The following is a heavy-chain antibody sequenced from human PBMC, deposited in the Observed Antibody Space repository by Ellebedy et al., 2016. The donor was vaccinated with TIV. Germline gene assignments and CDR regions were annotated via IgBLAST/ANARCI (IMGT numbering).Heavy chain of an antibody. J-gene: IGHJ4*02. V-gene: IGHV3-66*01. Sequence: PGGSPRLSCAASGFTVRNNYMSRVRQAPGKGLEWVSVIYSIGTTYHADSVKGRFIISRDNSKNTLYLQMNNLRVEDTAVYYCSSAPSGLFDYWGQGTLVTVSS. CDR3: SSAPSGLFDY. D-gene: IGHD3-10*01. CDR2: IYSIGTT. CDR1: GFTVRNNY.